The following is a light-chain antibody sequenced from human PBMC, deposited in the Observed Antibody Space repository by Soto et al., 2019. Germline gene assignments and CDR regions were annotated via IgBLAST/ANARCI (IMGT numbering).Light chain of an antibody. CDR1: QGISRA. J-gene: IGKJ4*01. CDR3: QQFISSPLT. Sequence: AIQLTQSPSSLSASVGDRVTITCRASQGISRALAWYQQKPGKAPNLLISDASSLESGVPSRFSVSGSGTGFTPIISSLQAEDFAHYYCQQFISSPLTVGGGIKVEIK. CDR2: DAS. V-gene: IGKV1-13*02.